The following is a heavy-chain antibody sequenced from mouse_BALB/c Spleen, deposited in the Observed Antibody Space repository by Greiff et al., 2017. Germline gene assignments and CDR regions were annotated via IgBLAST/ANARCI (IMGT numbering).Heavy chain of an antibody. CDR3: ASYDGYYFDY. CDR2: INPSSGYT. D-gene: IGHD2-3*01. V-gene: IGHV1-4*01. J-gene: IGHJ2*01. Sequence: VKLQESGAELARPGASVKMSCKASGYTFTSYTMHWVKQRPGQGLEWIGYINPSSGYTNYNQKFKDKATLTADKSSSTAYMQLSSLTSEDSAVYYCASYDGYYFDYWGQGTTLTVSS. CDR1: GYTFTSYT.